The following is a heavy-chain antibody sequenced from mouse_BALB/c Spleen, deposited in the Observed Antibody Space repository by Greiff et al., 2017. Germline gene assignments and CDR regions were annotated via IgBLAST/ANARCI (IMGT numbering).Heavy chain of an antibody. CDR3: ARGEIWFAY. CDR1: GFSLTSYG. V-gene: IGHV2-9*02. CDR2: IWAGGST. Sequence: VNLVESGPGLVAPSQSLSITCTVSGFSLTSYGVHWVRQPPGKGLEWLGVIWAGGSTNYNSALMSRLSISKDNSKSQVFLKMNSLQTDDTAMYYCARGEIWFAYWGQGTLVTVSA. J-gene: IGHJ3*01.